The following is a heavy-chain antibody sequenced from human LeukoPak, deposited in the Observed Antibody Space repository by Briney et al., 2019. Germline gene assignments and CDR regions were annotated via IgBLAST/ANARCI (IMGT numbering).Heavy chain of an antibody. CDR3: ARGSPRVTIFGVVTTYGMDV. V-gene: IGHV1-8*01. D-gene: IGHD3-3*01. Sequence: ASVKVSCKASGYTFTSYDINWVRQATGQGLEWMGWMNTNSGDTGYAQKFQGRVTMTRNTSISTAYMELSSLRSEDTAVYYCARGSPRVTIFGVVTTYGMDVWGQGTTVTVSS. J-gene: IGHJ6*02. CDR1: GYTFTSYD. CDR2: MNTNSGDT.